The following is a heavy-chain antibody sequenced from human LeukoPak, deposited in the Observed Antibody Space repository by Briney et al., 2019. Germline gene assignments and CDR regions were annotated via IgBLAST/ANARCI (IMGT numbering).Heavy chain of an antibody. Sequence: PGGSLRLSCAASGFTFSSYSMNWVRQAPGKGLEWVSSISSSSSYIYYADSVKGRFTISRDNAKNSLYLQMNSLRAEDTAVYYCARESFYTLTTYFDYWGQGTLVTVSS. CDR1: GFTFSSYS. J-gene: IGHJ4*02. D-gene: IGHD4-17*01. CDR2: ISSSSSYI. CDR3: ARESFYTLTTYFDY. V-gene: IGHV3-21*01.